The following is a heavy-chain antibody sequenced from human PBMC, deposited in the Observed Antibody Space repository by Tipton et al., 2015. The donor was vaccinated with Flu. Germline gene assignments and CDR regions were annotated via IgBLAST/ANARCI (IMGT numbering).Heavy chain of an antibody. Sequence: TLSLTCAVSDYSISSGYYWGWVRQPPGKGLEWIGCTSHTGRTYYNPSLKSRVTISVDTAKNQFSQRLNSVTASDTAVYYCARSTYYYGSGSSDYWGQGTLVTVSS. CDR1: DYSISSGYY. CDR2: TSHTGRT. V-gene: IGHV4-38-2*01. J-gene: IGHJ4*02. CDR3: ARSTYYYGSGSSDY. D-gene: IGHD3-10*01.